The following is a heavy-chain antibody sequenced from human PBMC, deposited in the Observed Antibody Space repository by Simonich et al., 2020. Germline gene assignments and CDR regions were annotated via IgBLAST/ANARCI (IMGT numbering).Heavy chain of an antibody. V-gene: IGHV1-2*02. CDR3: ARWPSIPASYGSGSYFDY. CDR1: GYTFTGYY. J-gene: IGHJ4*02. Sequence: QVQLVQSGAEVKKPGASVKVSCKASGYTFTGYYMPWVRPAPGQGLEGLEWIHPNSGGTNDAQKFQGRVTMTRDTSISTAYMELSRLRSDDTAVYYCARWPSIPASYGSGSYFDYWGQGTLVTVSS. CDR2: IHPNSGGT. D-gene: IGHD3-10*01.